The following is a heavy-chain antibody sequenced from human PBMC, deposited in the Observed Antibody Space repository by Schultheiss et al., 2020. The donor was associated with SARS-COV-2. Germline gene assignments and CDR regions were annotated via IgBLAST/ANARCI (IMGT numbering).Heavy chain of an antibody. CDR1: GYTFTSYY. D-gene: IGHD3-22*01. CDR2: IIPIFGTA. J-gene: IGHJ4*02. Sequence: SVKVSCKASGYTFTSYYMHWVRQAPGQGLEWMGGIIPIFGTANYAQKFQGRVTITADKSTSTVYMELSSLRSEDTAVYYCARGVVHSSGYYYLVYWGQGTLVTVSS. CDR3: ARGVVHSSGYYYLVY. V-gene: IGHV1-69*06.